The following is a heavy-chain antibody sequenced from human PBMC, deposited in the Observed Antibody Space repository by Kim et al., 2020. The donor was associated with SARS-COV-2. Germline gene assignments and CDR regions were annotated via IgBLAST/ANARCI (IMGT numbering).Heavy chain of an antibody. Sequence: GGSLRLSCAASGSTFTSYSMNWVRQAPGKGLEWVSYISSSSNSIYYADSVKGRFTISRDNAKNSLYLQMNSLRVEDTAVYYCARDWVGRGWYGGFDYWGQGTLVTVSS. J-gene: IGHJ4*02. CDR1: GSTFTSYS. CDR2: ISSSSNSI. V-gene: IGHV3-48*04. CDR3: ARDWVGRGWYGGFDY. D-gene: IGHD6-19*01.